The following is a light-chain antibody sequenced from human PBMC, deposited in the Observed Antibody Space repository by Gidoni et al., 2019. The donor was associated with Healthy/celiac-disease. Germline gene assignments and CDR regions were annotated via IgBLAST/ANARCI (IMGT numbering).Light chain of an antibody. V-gene: IGKV3-20*01. Sequence: EIGLTQSPGTLSLSPGERTTLSCRASQSDRSSYLAWYKQKHGQAPRLLIYGSSSRATGIPDRCSGSGSGTDFTLTISRLEPEDFAVYYGQQYGSSPLTFGGGTKVEIK. J-gene: IGKJ4*01. CDR1: QSDRSSY. CDR2: GSS. CDR3: QQYGSSPLT.